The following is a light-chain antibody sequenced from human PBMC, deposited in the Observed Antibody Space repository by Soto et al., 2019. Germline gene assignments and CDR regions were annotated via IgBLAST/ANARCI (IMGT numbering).Light chain of an antibody. CDR1: HIGSKS. J-gene: IGLJ1*01. CDR2: DDS. CDR3: QVWDSSSDHPYV. V-gene: IGLV3-21*02. Sequence: SYELTQPPSVSVAPGQTARITCGGNHIGSKSVHWYQQMPGQAPVLVVYDDSDRPSGIPDRFSGSNSVNTATLTISRVEAGDEADYYCQVWDSSSDHPYVFGTGTKLTVL.